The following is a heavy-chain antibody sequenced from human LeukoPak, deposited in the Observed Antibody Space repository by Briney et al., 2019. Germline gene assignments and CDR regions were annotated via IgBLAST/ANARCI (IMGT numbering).Heavy chain of an antibody. CDR3: ATITMLRGVTIDY. D-gene: IGHD3-10*01. Sequence: SETLSLTCTVSGDSISTYYWSWIRQPPGKGLEWIGYIYYSGSTNYNPSLKSRVTISVDTSKNQFSLKLSSVTAADTAVYYCATITMLRGVTIDYWGQGTLVTASA. V-gene: IGHV4-59*08. J-gene: IGHJ4*02. CDR1: GDSISTYY. CDR2: IYYSGST.